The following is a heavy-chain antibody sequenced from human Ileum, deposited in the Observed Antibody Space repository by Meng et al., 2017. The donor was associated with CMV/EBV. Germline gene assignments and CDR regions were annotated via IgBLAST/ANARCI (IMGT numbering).Heavy chain of an antibody. Sequence: EYGGRVVQPGGSLSLTFATSGFTLTSYGIHWVRQTPGNGLEWVAFLRSDGSDKRYADSVKGRFTISRDTSKNTLYLQMNSLTSEDTAIYYCARGTSPDDYRFQYWGQGTLVTVSS. J-gene: IGHJ4*02. V-gene: IGHV3-30*02. CDR2: LRSDGSDK. CDR3: ARGTSPDDYRFQY. CDR1: GFTLTSYG. D-gene: IGHD4-11*01.